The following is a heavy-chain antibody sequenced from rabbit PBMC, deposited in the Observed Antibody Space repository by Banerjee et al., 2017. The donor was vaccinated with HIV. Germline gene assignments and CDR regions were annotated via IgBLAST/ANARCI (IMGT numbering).Heavy chain of an antibody. Sequence: QEQLVESGGGLVQPGGTLTLTCKASGFSFSSGYDMCWVRQAPGKGLEWIACIYAGTGGDTWYASWVNGRFTISKTSSTTVTLQMTSLTAADTATYFCARDGGWGTLFNLWGPGTLVTVS. CDR2: IYAGTGGDT. CDR3: ARDGGWGTLFNL. J-gene: IGHJ4*01. D-gene: IGHD4-1*01. CDR1: GFSFSSGYD. V-gene: IGHV1S45*01.